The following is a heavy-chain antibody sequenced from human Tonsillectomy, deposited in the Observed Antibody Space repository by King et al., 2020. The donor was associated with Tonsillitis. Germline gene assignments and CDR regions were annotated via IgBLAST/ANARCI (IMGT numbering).Heavy chain of an antibody. CDR2: ISGDGSRT. D-gene: IGHD3-22*01. Sequence: VQLVESGGGVVQPGGSLRLSCAASGFTFDDYAMHWVRQAPGKGLEWVSLISGDGSRTYFADSVKGRLTISRDNSNNSLYLQMNSLRTEDTALYYCAKNMYSDSSEELDYWGQGTLVTVSS. CDR1: GFTFDDYA. CDR3: AKNMYSDSSEELDY. J-gene: IGHJ4*02. V-gene: IGHV3-43*02.